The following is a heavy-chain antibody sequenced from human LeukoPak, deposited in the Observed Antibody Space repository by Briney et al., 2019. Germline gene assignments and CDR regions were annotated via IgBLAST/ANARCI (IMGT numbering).Heavy chain of an antibody. CDR2: ISYEGSNK. CDR1: GFTFSSYA. Sequence: GGSLRLSCAASGFTFSSYAMRWVRQAPGKGLEWVALISYEGSNKYYADSVKGRFTISRDNSKNTLYLQMNSLRAEDTAVYYCAGDALTYSSGQNGYFQHWGQGTLVTVSS. J-gene: IGHJ1*01. CDR3: AGDALTYSSGQNGYFQH. V-gene: IGHV3-30-3*01. D-gene: IGHD6-19*01.